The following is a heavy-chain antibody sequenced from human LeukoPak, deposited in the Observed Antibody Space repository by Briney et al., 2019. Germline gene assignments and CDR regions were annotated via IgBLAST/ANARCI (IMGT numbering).Heavy chain of an antibody. J-gene: IGHJ4*02. CDR2: INHNGNVN. Sequence: GGSLRLSCAASGFTFSSYWMNWARQAPGKGLEWVASINHNGNVNYYVDSVKGRFTISRDNAKNSLYLQMNSLRAEDTALYYCANPHYWGQGTLVTVSS. CDR1: GFTFSSYW. CDR3: ANPHY. V-gene: IGHV3-7*03.